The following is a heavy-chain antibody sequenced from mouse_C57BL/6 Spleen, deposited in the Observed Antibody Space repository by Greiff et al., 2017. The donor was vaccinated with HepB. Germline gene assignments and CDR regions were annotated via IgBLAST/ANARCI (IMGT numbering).Heavy chain of an antibody. J-gene: IGHJ4*01. D-gene: IGHD2-1*01. Sequence: VQVVESGPGLVQPSQSLSITCTVSGFSLTSYGVHWVRQSPGKGLEWLGVIWSGGSTDYNAAFISRLSISKDNSKSQVFFKMNSLQADDTAIYYCARNGNLRGYAMDYWGQGTSVTVSS. CDR1: GFSLTSYG. CDR3: ARNGNLRGYAMDY. CDR2: IWSGGST. V-gene: IGHV2-2*01.